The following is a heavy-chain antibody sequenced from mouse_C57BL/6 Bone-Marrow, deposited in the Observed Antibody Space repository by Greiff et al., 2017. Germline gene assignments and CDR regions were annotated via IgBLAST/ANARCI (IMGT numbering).Heavy chain of an antibody. CDR1: GYTFTSSW. Sequence: QVQLQQPGAELVKPGASVKLSCKASGYTFTSSWMHWVKQRPGQGLEWIGMIHPNSGSTNYNEKFKSKATLTVDKSSSTAYMQLSSLTSEDSAVYYCARMTWGKYSSTRDYGGQGTTLPLSS. D-gene: IGHD1-1*01. V-gene: IGHV1-64*01. CDR2: IHPNSGST. J-gene: IGHJ2*01. CDR3: ARMTWGKYSSTRDY.